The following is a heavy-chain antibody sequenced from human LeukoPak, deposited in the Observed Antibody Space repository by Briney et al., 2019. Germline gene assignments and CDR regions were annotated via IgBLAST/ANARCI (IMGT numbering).Heavy chain of an antibody. CDR3: AREGGQQWLIKWFGP. D-gene: IGHD6-19*01. CDR2: IKQDGSEK. V-gene: IGHV3-7*01. Sequence: GGSLRLSCAASGFTFSSYWMIWVRQASGKGLGWEANIKQDGSEKYYVDSVKGRFTISRDNAKHSLYLQMNSLRAEDTAVYYCAREGGQQWLIKWFGPWGQGTLVTVSS. J-gene: IGHJ5*02. CDR1: GFTFSSYW.